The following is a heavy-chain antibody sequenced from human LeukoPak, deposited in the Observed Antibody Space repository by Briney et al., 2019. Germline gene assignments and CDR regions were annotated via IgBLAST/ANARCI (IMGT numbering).Heavy chain of an antibody. D-gene: IGHD5-18*01. V-gene: IGHV3-23*01. CDR3: AKGSRIQLWFSNFDY. J-gene: IGHJ4*02. CDR1: GFTFSSYA. CDR2: ISGSGGST. Sequence: GGSLRLSCAASGFTFSSYAMSWVRQAPGKGLEWVSAISGSGGSTYYADSVKGRSTISRDNSKNTLYLQMNSLRAEDTAVYYCAKGSRIQLWFSNFDYWGQGTLVTVSS.